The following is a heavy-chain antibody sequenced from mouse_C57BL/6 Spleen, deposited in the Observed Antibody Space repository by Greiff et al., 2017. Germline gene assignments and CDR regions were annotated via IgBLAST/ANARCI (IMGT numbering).Heavy chain of an antibody. Sequence: VQLQQPGAELVRPGSSVKLSCKASGYTFTSYWMHWVKQRPIQGLEWIGNIDPSDSETHYNQKFKDKATLTVDKSSSTAYMQLSSLTSEDSAVYYCARRFTTGYLDYWGQGTTLTVSS. D-gene: IGHD1-1*01. V-gene: IGHV1-52*01. J-gene: IGHJ2*01. CDR3: ARRFTTGYLDY. CDR2: IDPSDSET. CDR1: GYTFTSYW.